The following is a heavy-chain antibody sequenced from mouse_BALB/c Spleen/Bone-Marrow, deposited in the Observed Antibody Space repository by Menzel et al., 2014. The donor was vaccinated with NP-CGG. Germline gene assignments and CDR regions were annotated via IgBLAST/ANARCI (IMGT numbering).Heavy chain of an antibody. CDR2: ISSGGGST. CDR3: ARTTPYAMDY. V-gene: IGHV5-12-1*01. J-gene: IGHJ4*01. D-gene: IGHD5-5*01. Sequence: EVKLVESGGGLVKPGGSLKLSCAASGFAFXSYDMSWVRQTPEKRLEWVAYISSGGGSTYYPDTVKGRFTITRDNAKNTLYLQMSSLKSEDTAMYYCARTTPYAMDYWGQGTSVTVSS. CDR1: GFAFXSYD.